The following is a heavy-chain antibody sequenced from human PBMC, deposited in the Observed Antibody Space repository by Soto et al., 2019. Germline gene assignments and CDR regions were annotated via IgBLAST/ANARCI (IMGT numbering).Heavy chain of an antibody. D-gene: IGHD6-19*01. Sequence: EVQLLESGGGLVQPGGSLRLSCAASGFTFSSYAMSWVRQAPGKGLEWVSAISGSGLSTYYPDSVKGRFTISRDNSKNTLYLQMNSLRAEDTAVYYCAKFIYRTWLGFFDYWGKGTLVTVSS. J-gene: IGHJ4*02. V-gene: IGHV3-23*01. CDR3: AKFIYRTWLGFFDY. CDR1: GFTFSSYA. CDR2: ISGSGLST.